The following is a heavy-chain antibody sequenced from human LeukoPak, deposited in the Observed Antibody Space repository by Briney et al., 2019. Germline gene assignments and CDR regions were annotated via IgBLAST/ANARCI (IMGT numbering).Heavy chain of an antibody. CDR2: IGSSSDT. J-gene: IGHJ4*02. CDR1: GFTFSNYD. Sequence: PGGSLRLSCSASGFTFSNYDIHWVRQATGKGLEWVSAIGSSSDTYYIDSVKGRFTISRESAKNSLYLQMNSLRAEDTAVYYCVRQPDSARYGFDFWGQGTLVTVSS. CDR3: VRQPDSARYGFDF. V-gene: IGHV3-13*01. D-gene: IGHD1-26*01.